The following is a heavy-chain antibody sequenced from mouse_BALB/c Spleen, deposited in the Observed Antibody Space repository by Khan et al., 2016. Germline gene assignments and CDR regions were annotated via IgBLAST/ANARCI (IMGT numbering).Heavy chain of an antibody. D-gene: IGHD1-1*01. Sequence: EVELVESGGGLVQPGGSLRLSCATSGFTFTDYYMTWVRRHPGKALKWMGFSRNKANGYTTENRAYVKGRFPVSRDNYESILYLQMNTLRTEDCATNYCARVKGALRFAYWGQGTTLTVSA. V-gene: IGHV7-3*02. CDR3: ARVKGALRFAY. CDR1: GFTFTDYY. J-gene: IGHJ2*01. CDR2: SRNKANGYTT.